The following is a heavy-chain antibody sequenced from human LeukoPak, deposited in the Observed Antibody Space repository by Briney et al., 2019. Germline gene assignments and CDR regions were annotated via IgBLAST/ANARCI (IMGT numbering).Heavy chain of an antibody. CDR1: GFTFNIYS. D-gene: IGHD1-26*01. J-gene: IGHJ3*02. V-gene: IGHV3-21*01. Sequence: GGSLRLSCAASGFTFNIYSMNWVRQAPGKGLEWVSSIRSSSSYIYYADSVKGRFTISRDNAKNSLYLQMNSLRAEDTAVYYCARVGGATDWSAFDIWGQGTMVTLSS. CDR3: ARVGGATDWSAFDI. CDR2: IRSSSSYI.